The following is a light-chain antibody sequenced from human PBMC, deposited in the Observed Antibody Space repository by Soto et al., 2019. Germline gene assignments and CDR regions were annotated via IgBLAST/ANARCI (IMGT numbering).Light chain of an antibody. V-gene: IGKV1-5*03. CDR3: QQYNTYSGT. CDR1: QNVNKY. J-gene: IGKJ1*01. CDR2: EAS. Sequence: DIAMTQSPSTLSVSVGDSVTITCRASQNVNKYLAWYHQKHGKXXKLLIHEASTLQTGVPSRFAGSGSGTEFTLTINSLQPDDFATYYCQQYNTYSGTFGPGTKVDIK.